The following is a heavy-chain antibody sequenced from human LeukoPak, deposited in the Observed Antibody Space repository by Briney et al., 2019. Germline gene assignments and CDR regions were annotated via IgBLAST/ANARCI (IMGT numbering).Heavy chain of an antibody. Sequence: SETLSLTCTVSGGSISSYYWSWIRQPPGKGLEWIGYIYYSGSTNYNPSLKSRVTISVDTSKNQFSLKLNSVTAADTAVYYCARLGDPWEPFDYWGQGTLVTVSS. D-gene: IGHD1-26*01. V-gene: IGHV4-59*08. CDR1: GGSISSYY. CDR3: ARLGDPWEPFDY. CDR2: IYYSGST. J-gene: IGHJ4*02.